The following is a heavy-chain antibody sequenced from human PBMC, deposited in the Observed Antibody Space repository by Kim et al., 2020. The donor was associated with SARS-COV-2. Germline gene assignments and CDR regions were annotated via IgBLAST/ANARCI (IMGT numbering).Heavy chain of an antibody. CDR3: ARGPWAGYYYYGMDV. V-gene: IGHV4-34*01. D-gene: IGHD6-19*01. Sequence: SETLSLTCAVYGGSFSGYYWSWIRQPPGKGLEWIGEINHSGSTNYNPSLKSRVTISVDTSKNQFSLKLSSVTAADTAVYYCARGPWAGYYYYGMDVWGQGTTVTVSS. CDR2: INHSGST. CDR1: GGSFSGYY. J-gene: IGHJ6*02.